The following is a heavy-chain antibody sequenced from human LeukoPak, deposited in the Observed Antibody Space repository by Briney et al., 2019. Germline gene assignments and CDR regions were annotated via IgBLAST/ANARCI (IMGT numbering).Heavy chain of an antibody. CDR2: INPNSGGR. Sequence: ASVKVSCKASGYTFTGYSMHWVRQAPGQGLEWMGWINPNSGGRKYAQKFQGRVTMTRDTSINTAYMELSGLRFDDTAVHYCARNGHINAWSSQYYYVDVWGKGTTVTVSS. J-gene: IGHJ6*03. V-gene: IGHV1-2*02. D-gene: IGHD6-6*01. CDR3: ARNGHINAWSSQYYYVDV. CDR1: GYTFTGYS.